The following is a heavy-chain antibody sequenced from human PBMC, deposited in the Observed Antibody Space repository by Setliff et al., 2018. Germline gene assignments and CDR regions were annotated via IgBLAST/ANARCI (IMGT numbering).Heavy chain of an antibody. CDR2: IYYSGST. CDR1: GGSISSGGYY. J-gene: IGHJ3*02. CDR3: ARDPLTTNRRRAFDI. Sequence: SETLSLTCTVSGGSISSGGYYWGWIRQHPGKGLEWIGYIYYSGSTYYNPSLKSRVTISVDTSKNQFSLKLSSVTAADTVVYYCARDPLTTNRRRAFDIWGQGTMVTVSS. D-gene: IGHD4-17*01. V-gene: IGHV4-31*03.